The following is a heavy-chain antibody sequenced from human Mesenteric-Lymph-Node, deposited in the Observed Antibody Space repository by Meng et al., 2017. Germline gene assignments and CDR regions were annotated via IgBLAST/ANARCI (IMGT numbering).Heavy chain of an antibody. CDR1: GYSFTNFA. V-gene: IGHV1-46*01. J-gene: IGHJ4*02. CDR3: ARVEPREGSSQYYFDY. D-gene: IGHD2-2*01. CDR2: INPSGGST. Sequence: QVHLVQSGAEVRKPGASVKVSCEASGYSFTNFAIHWVRQAPGQGLEWMGVINPSGGSTTYSQKFQGRLTMTRDTSTSAVYMELSSLRSEDTAVYYCARVEPREGSSQYYFDYWGQGTLVTVSS.